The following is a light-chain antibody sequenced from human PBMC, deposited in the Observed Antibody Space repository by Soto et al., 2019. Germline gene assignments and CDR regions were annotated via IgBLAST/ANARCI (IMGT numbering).Light chain of an antibody. J-gene: IGKJ4*01. CDR3: QQYYSYPLT. V-gene: IGKV1-8*01. CDR1: QGISSY. CDR2: AAS. Sequence: AIRMTQSPSSFSASTGDRVTITCRASQGISSYLAWYQQKPRKAPKLLIYAASTLQSGVPSRFSGSGSGTDFTLTISCLQSEDFATYYCQQYYSYPLTFGGGTKWIS.